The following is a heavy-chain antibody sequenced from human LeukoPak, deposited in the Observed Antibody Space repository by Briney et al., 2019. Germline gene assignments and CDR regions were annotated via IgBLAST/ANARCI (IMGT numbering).Heavy chain of an antibody. CDR2: ISSRSSYI. J-gene: IGHJ6*02. CDR3: AERSHGDHYYGMDV. D-gene: IGHD4-17*01. Sequence: GGSLRLSCAASGFTFSSYSMNWVRQAPGKGLEGISSISSRSSYIYYADSVKGRFTISRGEPKNTLYLQMNSLRVEDTATYFCAERSHGDHYYGMDVWGQGTTVTVSS. V-gene: IGHV3-21*04. CDR1: GFTFSSYS.